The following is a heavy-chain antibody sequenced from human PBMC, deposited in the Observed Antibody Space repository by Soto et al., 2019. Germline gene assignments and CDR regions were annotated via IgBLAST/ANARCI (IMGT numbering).Heavy chain of an antibody. CDR2: IYSGGST. D-gene: IGHD6-19*01. Sequence: GGSLRLSCAASGFTVSSNYMSWVRQAPGKGLEWVSVIYSGGSTYYADSVKGRFTISRDNSKNTLYLQMNSLRAEDTAVYYCARVRSSGWYFIDYWGQGTLVTVSS. V-gene: IGHV3-53*01. CDR1: GFTVSSNY. CDR3: ARVRSSGWYFIDY. J-gene: IGHJ4*02.